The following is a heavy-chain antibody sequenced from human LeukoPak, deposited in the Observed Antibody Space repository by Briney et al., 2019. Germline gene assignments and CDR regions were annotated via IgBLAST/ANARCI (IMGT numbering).Heavy chain of an antibody. D-gene: IGHD2-21*01. CDR3: AREKTACGGDCYDS. J-gene: IGHJ4*02. CDR1: GFTFRSYE. CDR2: ISSSGTPI. Sequence: GGSLRLSCAASGFTFRSYEMNWIRQAPGKGLEWVSYISSSGTPIHYADSVKGRFTISRDNAKNSLFLQMNSLRAEDTAVYYCAREKTACGGDCYDSWGQGTLVTVSS. V-gene: IGHV3-48*03.